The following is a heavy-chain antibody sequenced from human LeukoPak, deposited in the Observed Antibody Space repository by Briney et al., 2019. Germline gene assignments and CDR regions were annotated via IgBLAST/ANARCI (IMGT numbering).Heavy chain of an antibody. Sequence: SETLSLTCTVSGGSISSYYWSWIRQPPGKGLEWIGYIYYSGSTNYNPSLKSRVTISVDTSKNQFSLKLSSVTAADTAVYYCARVSDYYYGMDGWGQGTTVTVSS. CDR1: GGSISSYY. V-gene: IGHV4-59*01. CDR3: ARVSDYYYGMDG. J-gene: IGHJ6*02. CDR2: IYYSGST.